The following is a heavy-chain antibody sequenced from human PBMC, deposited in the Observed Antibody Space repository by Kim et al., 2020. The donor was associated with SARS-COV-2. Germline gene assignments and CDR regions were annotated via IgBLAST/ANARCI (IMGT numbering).Heavy chain of an antibody. CDR1: GFTFSSYG. CDR3: ARDAYYYDSSGYQT. CDR2: ISYDGSNK. Sequence: GGSLRLSCAASGFTFSSYGMHWVRQAPGKGLEWVAVISYDGSNKYYADSVKGRFTISRDNSKNTLYLQMNSLRAEDTAVYYCARDAYYYDSSGYQTWGQG. V-gene: IGHV3-33*05. D-gene: IGHD3-22*01. J-gene: IGHJ5*02.